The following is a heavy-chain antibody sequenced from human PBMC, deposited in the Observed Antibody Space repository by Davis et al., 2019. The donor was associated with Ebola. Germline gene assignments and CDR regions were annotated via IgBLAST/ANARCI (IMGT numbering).Heavy chain of an antibody. CDR2: INAGNGNT. V-gene: IGHV1-3*01. D-gene: IGHD4-17*01. CDR1: GYTFTSYA. Sequence: ASVKVSCKASGYTFTSYAMHWVRQAPGQRLEWMGWINAGNGNTKYSQKFQGRVTITRDTSASTAYMELSSLRSEDTAVYYCARDKGYYGDYVLTYWGQGTLVTVSS. J-gene: IGHJ4*02. CDR3: ARDKGYYGDYVLTY.